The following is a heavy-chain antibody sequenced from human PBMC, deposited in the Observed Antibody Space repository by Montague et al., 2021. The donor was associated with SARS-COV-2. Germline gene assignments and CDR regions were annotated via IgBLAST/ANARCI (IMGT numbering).Heavy chain of an antibody. CDR1: GFTFSDYG. CDR3: ARDTSGYYRGVNVFDI. J-gene: IGHJ3*02. CDR2: IWYFGTYK. V-gene: IGHV3-33*01. D-gene: IGHD3-22*01. Sequence: SLRLSCAASGFTFSDYGMHWVRQAPGKGLEWVAVIWYFGTYKEYVDSVKGRFTVSRDNSNSTLYLQMNDLRAEDTALYYCARDTSGYYRGVNVFDIWGQGTMVSVSS.